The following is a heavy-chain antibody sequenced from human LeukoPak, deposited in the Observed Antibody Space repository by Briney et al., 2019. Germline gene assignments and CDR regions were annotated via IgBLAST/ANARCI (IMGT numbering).Heavy chain of an antibody. J-gene: IGHJ4*02. CDR1: GGSISSSSYY. D-gene: IGHD6-19*01. Sequence: SETLSLTCTVSGGSISSSSYYWGWIRQPPGKGLEWIGSIYYSGSTYYNPSLKSRVTISVDTSKNQFSLKLSSVTAADTAVYYCAREKLAVAGSAVSYYFDYWGQGTLVTVSS. CDR3: AREKLAVAGSAVSYYFDY. CDR2: IYYSGST. V-gene: IGHV4-39*07.